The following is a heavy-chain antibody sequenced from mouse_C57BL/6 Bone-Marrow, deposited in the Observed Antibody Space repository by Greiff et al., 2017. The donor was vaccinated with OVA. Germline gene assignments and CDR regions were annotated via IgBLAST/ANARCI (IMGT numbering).Heavy chain of an antibody. CDR3: APYDYDVGAY. V-gene: IGHV1-82*01. CDR1: GYAFSSSW. Sequence: QVQLKQSGPELVKPGASVKISCKASGYAFSSSWMNWVKQRPGKGLEWIGRIYPGDGDTNYNGKFKGKATLTADKSSSTAYMQLSSLTSEDSAVYFCAPYDYDVGAYWGQGTLVTVSA. J-gene: IGHJ3*01. D-gene: IGHD2-4*01. CDR2: IYPGDGDT.